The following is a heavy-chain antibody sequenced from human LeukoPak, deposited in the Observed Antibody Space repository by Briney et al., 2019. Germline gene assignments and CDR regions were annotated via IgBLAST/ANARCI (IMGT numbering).Heavy chain of an antibody. CDR1: GYTFTGYF. Sequence: ASVKVSCKASGYTFTGYFMHWVRQAPGQGLEWMGWINPNSGGTNYAQKFQGRVTMTRDTSISAAYMELSRLRSDDTAVYYCASSIVYCSSTSCYFNWGQGTLVTVSS. V-gene: IGHV1-2*02. CDR3: ASSIVYCSSTSCYFN. J-gene: IGHJ4*02. D-gene: IGHD2-2*01. CDR2: INPNSGGT.